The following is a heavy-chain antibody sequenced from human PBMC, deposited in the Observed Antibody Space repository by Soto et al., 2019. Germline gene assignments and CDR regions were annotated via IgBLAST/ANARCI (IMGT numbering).Heavy chain of an antibody. J-gene: IGHJ4*02. CDR3: AREYGDY. Sequence: QVQLVESGGGVVQPGRSLRLSCAASGFTFSSYAMHWVRQAPGKGLEWVAVILYDGSNKYYADSVKGRFTISRDNSKNTLYLQMNSLRAEDTAVYYCAREYGDYWGQGTLVTVSS. CDR1: GFTFSSYA. CDR2: ILYDGSNK. V-gene: IGHV3-30-3*01. D-gene: IGHD4-17*01.